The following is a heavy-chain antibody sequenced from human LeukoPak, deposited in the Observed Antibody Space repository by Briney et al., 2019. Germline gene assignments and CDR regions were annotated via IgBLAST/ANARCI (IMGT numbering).Heavy chain of an antibody. D-gene: IGHD2-2*01. V-gene: IGHV4-59*01. J-gene: IGHJ4*02. Sequence: SETLSLTCTVSGGSISSYYWSWIRQPPGKGLEWIGYIYYSGSTNYNPSLKSRVTISVDTSKNQFSLKLSSVTAADTAVYYCARVGVPAATFDYWGQGTPATVSS. CDR3: ARVGVPAATFDY. CDR2: IYYSGST. CDR1: GGSISSYY.